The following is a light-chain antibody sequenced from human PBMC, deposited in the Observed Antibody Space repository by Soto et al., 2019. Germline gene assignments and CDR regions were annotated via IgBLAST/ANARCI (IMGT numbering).Light chain of an antibody. V-gene: IGLV2-23*01. Sequence: QSALTQPASVSGSPGQSITISCTGTSSDVGNYNLVSWYQQHPGKAPKLMIYEGSKRPSGVSNRFSGSKSGNTASLTISGLQAEDEADYYCCSHAGSSTHVVFGGGTKVTVL. CDR3: CSHAGSSTHVV. CDR2: EGS. CDR1: SSDVGNYNL. J-gene: IGLJ2*01.